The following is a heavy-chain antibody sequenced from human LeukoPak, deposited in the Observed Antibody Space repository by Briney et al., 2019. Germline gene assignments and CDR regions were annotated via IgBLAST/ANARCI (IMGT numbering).Heavy chain of an antibody. Sequence: SGGSLRLSCAASGFTLSSYGMHWVRQAPGKGLEWVAFIRYDGSNKYYADSVKGRFTISRDNAKNSLYLQMNSLRAEDTAVYYCAREILSYCSGGSCRDYWGQGTLVTVSS. J-gene: IGHJ4*02. D-gene: IGHD2-15*01. CDR1: GFTLSSYG. CDR3: AREILSYCSGGSCRDY. V-gene: IGHV3-30*02. CDR2: IRYDGSNK.